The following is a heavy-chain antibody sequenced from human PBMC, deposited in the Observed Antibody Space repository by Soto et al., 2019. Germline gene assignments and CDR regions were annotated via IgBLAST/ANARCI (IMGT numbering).Heavy chain of an antibody. CDR1: GGSFRGYS. Sequence: QVQLQQWGAGLLKPSETLSLTCGVSGGSFRGYSWNWIRQSPEKGLEWIGEINYRGITSYNPSLRSRVTISLDTSTNRFSLTLTSVTAADTAIYYCARAPMDDYGNYYDGMDGWGQGTTITVS. CDR2: INYRGIT. J-gene: IGHJ6*02. V-gene: IGHV4-34*01. CDR3: ARAPMDDYGNYYDGMDG. D-gene: IGHD4-17*01.